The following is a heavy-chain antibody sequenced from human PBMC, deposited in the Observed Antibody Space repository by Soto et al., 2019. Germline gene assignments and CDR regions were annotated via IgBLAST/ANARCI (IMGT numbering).Heavy chain of an antibody. J-gene: IGHJ5*02. V-gene: IGHV1-2*02. D-gene: IGHD3-9*01. Sequence: ASVKVSCKASGYTFTGYYMHWVRQAPGQGLEWMGWINPNSGGTNYAQKFQGRVTMTRDTSTSTVYMELSSLRSEDTAVYYCAREWSYDILTGHNWFDPWGQGTLVTVSS. CDR1: GYTFTGYY. CDR2: INPNSGGT. CDR3: AREWSYDILTGHNWFDP.